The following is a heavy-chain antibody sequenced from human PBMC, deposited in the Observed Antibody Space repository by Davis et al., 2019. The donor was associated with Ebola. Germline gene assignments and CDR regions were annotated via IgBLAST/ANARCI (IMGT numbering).Heavy chain of an antibody. CDR1: GFTVSSNY. CDR2: IYNGGST. D-gene: IGHD2-2*01. CDR3: ARQLPYYSYGMDV. Sequence: GESLKISCAASGFTVSSNYMSWVRQAPGKGLEWVSVIYNGGSTYYADSVKGRFTISRDNSKNTLYLQMNSQRAEDTAVYFCARQLPYYSYGMDVWGQGTTVTVSS. J-gene: IGHJ6*02. V-gene: IGHV3-53*01.